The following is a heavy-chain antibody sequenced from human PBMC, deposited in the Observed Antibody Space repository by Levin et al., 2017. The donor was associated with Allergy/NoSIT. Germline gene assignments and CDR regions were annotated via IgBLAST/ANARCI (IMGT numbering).Heavy chain of an antibody. CDR3: ASLVDDSSGYSPGGWFDP. D-gene: IGHD3-22*01. CDR2: IIPIFGTA. CDR1: GGTFSSYA. Sequence: SVKVSCKASGGTFSSYAISWVRQAPGQGLEWMGGIIPIFGTANYAQKFQGRVTITADESTSTAYMELSSLRSEDTAVYYCASLVDDSSGYSPGGWFDPWGQGTLVTVSS. J-gene: IGHJ5*02. V-gene: IGHV1-69*13.